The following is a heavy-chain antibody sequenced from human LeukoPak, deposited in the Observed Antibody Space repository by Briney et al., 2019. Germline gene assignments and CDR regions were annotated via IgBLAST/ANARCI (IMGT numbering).Heavy chain of an antibody. CDR1: GYSISSGYY. V-gene: IGHV4-38-2*02. Sequence: SETLSLTCTVSGYSISSGYYWGWIRQPPGKGLEWIGSIYHSGSTYYNPSLKSRVTISVDTSKNQFSLKMTSVTAADSAIYYCARGRSIVYYYQMDVWGKGTTVTVSS. CDR3: ARGRSIVYYYQMDV. CDR2: IYHSGST. J-gene: IGHJ6*03. D-gene: IGHD2-15*01.